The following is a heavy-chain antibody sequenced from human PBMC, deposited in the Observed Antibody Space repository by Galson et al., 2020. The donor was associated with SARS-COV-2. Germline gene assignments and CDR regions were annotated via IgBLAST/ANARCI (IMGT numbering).Heavy chain of an antibody. J-gene: IGHJ5*02. D-gene: IGHD3-10*01. V-gene: IGHV3-53*01. CDR2: MNIDDNT. CDR1: GFSVISNY. Sequence: GGSLRLSCVASGFSVISNYMIWVRQAPGKGLEWVSVMNIDDNTEYADSVKGRFTFSRDTSQNTIFLQMNHLRVEDTALYFCTRDVGHTYVSVWFDPWGHGALVTVSP. CDR3: TRDVGHTYVSVWFDP.